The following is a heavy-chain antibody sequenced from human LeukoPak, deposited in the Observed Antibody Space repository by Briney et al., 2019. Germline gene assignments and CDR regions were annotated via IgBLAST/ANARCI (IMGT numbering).Heavy chain of an antibody. CDR2: INPNSGGT. CDR3: AREDSSSWYGRYFDY. Sequence: ASVKVSCKASGYTFTGYYMHWVRQAPGQGLEWMGWINPNSGGTNYAQKFQGWVTMTRDTSTSTAYMELSRLRSDDTAVYYCAREDSSSWYGRYFDYWGQGTLVTVSS. D-gene: IGHD6-13*01. CDR1: GYTFTGYY. J-gene: IGHJ4*02. V-gene: IGHV1-2*04.